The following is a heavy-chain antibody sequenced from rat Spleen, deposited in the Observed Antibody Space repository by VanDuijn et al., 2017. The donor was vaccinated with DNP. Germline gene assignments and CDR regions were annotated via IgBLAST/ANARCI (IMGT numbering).Heavy chain of an antibody. CDR2: INNAGST. Sequence: EVRLQESGPGLVKPSQSLSLACSVTGFSITSSYRWNWIRKFPGNKLEWMGHINNAGSTYYTPSLKSRIPITKDTSKNQFFLHVISVTAEDTATYYCARSRGPLDYWGQGVMVTVSS. J-gene: IGHJ2*01. V-gene: IGHV3-3*01. CDR1: GFSITSSYR. D-gene: IGHD1-11*01. CDR3: ARSRGPLDY.